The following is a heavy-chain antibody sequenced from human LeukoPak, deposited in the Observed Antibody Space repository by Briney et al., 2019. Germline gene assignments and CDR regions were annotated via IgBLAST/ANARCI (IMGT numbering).Heavy chain of an antibody. Sequence: PGGSLRLSCAASGFTFSSYGMHWVRQAPGKGLEWVAVISYDGSNKYYADSVKGRFTISRDNSKNTLYLQMNSLRAEDTAVYHCAKDWVWMVRGLNYYYYGLDVWGQGTTVTVSS. CDR1: GFTFSSYG. CDR2: ISYDGSNK. D-gene: IGHD3-10*01. CDR3: AKDWVWMVRGLNYYYYGLDV. V-gene: IGHV3-30*18. J-gene: IGHJ6*02.